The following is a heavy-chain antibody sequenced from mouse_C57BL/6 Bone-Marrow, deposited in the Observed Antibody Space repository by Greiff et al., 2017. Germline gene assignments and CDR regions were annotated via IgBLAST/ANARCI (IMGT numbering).Heavy chain of an antibody. CDR1: GFTFSSYA. V-gene: IGHV5-4*01. CDR2: ISDGGSYT. J-gene: IGHJ2*01. D-gene: IGHD3-2*02. CDR3: AIDSSGPDY. Sequence: DVMLVESGGGLVKPGGSLKLSCAASGFTFSSYAMSWVRQTPEKRLEWVATISDGGSYTYYPDNVKGRFTISRDNAKNNLYLQMSHLKSEDTAMYYCAIDSSGPDYWGQGTTLTVSS.